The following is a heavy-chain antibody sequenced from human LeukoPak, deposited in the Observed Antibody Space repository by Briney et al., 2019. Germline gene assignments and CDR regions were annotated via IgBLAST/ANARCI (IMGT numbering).Heavy chain of an antibody. Sequence: GESLKISCKGPGYSFTSFWIAWVRQMPGKGLEWMGIIYPGDSDTRYSPSFQGQVTISADKSISTAYLQWSSLKASDTAMYYCARRTSLKPFDAFDIWGQGTMVTVSS. CDR1: GYSFTSFW. CDR3: ARRTSLKPFDAFDI. J-gene: IGHJ3*02. V-gene: IGHV5-51*01. CDR2: IYPGDSDT.